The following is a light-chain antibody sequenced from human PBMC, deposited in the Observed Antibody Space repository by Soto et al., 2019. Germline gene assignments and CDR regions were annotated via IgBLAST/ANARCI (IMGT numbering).Light chain of an antibody. CDR3: QQPYGTHQT. J-gene: IGKJ1*01. Sequence: DIQMTQSPSILSASVGDRVTITFRASQSIRSWLAFYQQKPGKAPELLIHAASSLQSGFPSRFSGSVSVTEVFPLISSMQQEDYATYYCQQPYGTHQTFGHGTKVDIK. CDR2: AAS. V-gene: IGKV1-5*01. CDR1: QSIRSW.